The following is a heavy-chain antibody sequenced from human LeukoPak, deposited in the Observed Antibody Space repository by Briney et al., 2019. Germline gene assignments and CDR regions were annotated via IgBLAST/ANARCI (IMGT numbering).Heavy chain of an antibody. CDR3: AKDLIPDDYYYMDV. CDR1: GYTFTCYY. CDR2: INPNSGGT. V-gene: IGHV1-2*02. J-gene: IGHJ6*03. D-gene: IGHD1-14*01. Sequence: GASVKVSCKASGYTFTCYYIHWVRQAPGQGLEWLGWINPNSGGTNYAQKVQGRVTMTRDTSITTAYMDLTRLRSDDTAVYYCAKDLIPDDYYYMDVWGKGTTVIVSS.